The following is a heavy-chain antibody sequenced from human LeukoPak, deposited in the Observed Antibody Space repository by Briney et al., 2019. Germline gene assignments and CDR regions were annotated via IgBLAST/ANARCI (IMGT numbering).Heavy chain of an antibody. V-gene: IGHV3-74*01. D-gene: IGHD3-22*01. Sequence: PGGSLRLPCAASGFTFSSHWMHWVRQAPGKGLVWVSRINSDGSSISYADSVKGRFTISRDNAKNTLYLQMNSLRAEDTAVYYCARDPYYYDSSGYDWYFDLWGRGTLVTVSS. CDR2: INSDGSSI. CDR3: ARDPYYYDSSGYDWYFDL. J-gene: IGHJ2*01. CDR1: GFTFSSHW.